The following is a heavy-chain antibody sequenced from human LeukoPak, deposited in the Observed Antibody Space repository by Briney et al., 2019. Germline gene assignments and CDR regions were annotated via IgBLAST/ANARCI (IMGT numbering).Heavy chain of an antibody. CDR3: ARENWFGGVIVLFDY. J-gene: IGHJ4*02. Sequence: GGSLRLSCAASGFTFSSYEMNWVRQAPGKGLEWVSYISSSGSTIYYADSVKGRFTIPRDNAKNSLYLQMNSLRAEDTAVYYCARENWFGGVIVLFDYWGQGTLVTVSS. CDR2: ISSSGSTI. CDR1: GFTFSSYE. D-gene: IGHD3-16*02. V-gene: IGHV3-48*03.